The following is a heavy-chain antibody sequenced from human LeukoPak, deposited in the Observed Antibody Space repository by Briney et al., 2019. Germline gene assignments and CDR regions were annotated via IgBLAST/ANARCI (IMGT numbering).Heavy chain of an antibody. Sequence: GGSLRLSCAASGFTFSSYEMNWVRQAPGKGLEWVSYISSSGSTIKYADSVKGRVTISRDNAKNSLYLQMNSLRAEDTAVYYCARLRSGWDFNNYYFYMDVWGKGTTVTISS. CDR1: GFTFSSYE. CDR2: ISSSGSTI. CDR3: ARLRSGWDFNNYYFYMDV. J-gene: IGHJ6*03. D-gene: IGHD6-19*01. V-gene: IGHV3-48*03.